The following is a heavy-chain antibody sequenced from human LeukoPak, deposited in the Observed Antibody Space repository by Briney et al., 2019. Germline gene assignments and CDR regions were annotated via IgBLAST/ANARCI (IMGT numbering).Heavy chain of an antibody. Sequence: SETLSLTCTVSGGSISSYYWSWIRQPPGKGLEWIGYIYYSGSTNYNPSLKSRVTISVDTSKNQFSLKLSSVTAADTAVYYCARVRSSGVAYDYWGQGTLVTVSS. D-gene: IGHD1-26*01. J-gene: IGHJ4*02. CDR2: IYYSGST. CDR3: ARVRSSGVAYDY. V-gene: IGHV4-59*01. CDR1: GGSISSYY.